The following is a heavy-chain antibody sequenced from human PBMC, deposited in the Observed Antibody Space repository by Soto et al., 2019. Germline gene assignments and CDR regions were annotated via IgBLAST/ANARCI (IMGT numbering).Heavy chain of an antibody. CDR2: VIPIFGTT. D-gene: IGHD3-22*01. J-gene: IGHJ3*01. V-gene: IGHV1-69*01. CDR3: ARSRPQGSGLTGVITWDALDV. CDR1: GGALSSSG. Sequence: QVQLVQSGAEMKKPGSSVRGSCKASGGALSSSGITWVRQAPGTGLEWLAGVIPIFGTTKTAPKFQGRVTAHAEDSATAAGMELSSLTSEDTAVYFWARSRPQGSGLTGVITWDALDVWGQGALVTVSS.